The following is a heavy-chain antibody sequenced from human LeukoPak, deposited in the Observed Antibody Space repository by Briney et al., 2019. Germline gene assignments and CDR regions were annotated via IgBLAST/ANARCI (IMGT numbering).Heavy chain of an antibody. CDR1: GYSFNNYW. CDR2: IHPSDSDT. CDR3: ARPHYYDAIGYYFDY. J-gene: IGHJ4*02. V-gene: IGHV5-51*01. Sequence: GESLKISCKGSGYSFNNYWIGWVRQMPGKGLQWMGIIHPSDSDTRYSPSFQGQVTISADKSIATAYLQWSSLKASDTAMYYCARPHYYDAIGYYFDYWGQGTQVTVSS. D-gene: IGHD3-22*01.